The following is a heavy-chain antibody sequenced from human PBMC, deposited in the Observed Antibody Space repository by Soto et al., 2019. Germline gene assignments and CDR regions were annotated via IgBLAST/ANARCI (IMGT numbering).Heavy chain of an antibody. J-gene: IGHJ6*02. CDR3: ARSQYSSGYPDHYGMDV. V-gene: IGHV4-34*01. CDR1: GGSLSGSY. Sequence: QVQLQQWGAGLLKPSETLSLTCAVYGGSLSGSYWSWIRQPPGKGLEWIGEINHSGSTNYNPSLKSRVTISVDTSKKQFSLRLPSVTAADTAVYYCARSQYSSGYPDHYGMDVWGQGTTVTVSS. CDR2: INHSGST. D-gene: IGHD3-22*01.